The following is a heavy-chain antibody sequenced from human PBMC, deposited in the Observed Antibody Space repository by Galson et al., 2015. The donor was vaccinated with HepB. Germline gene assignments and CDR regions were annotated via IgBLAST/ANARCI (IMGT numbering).Heavy chain of an antibody. CDR1: GFTFSSYG. CDR2: IWYDGSNK. CDR3: ARHPSRDYDFWSGYFDYYYYYYMDV. Sequence: SLRLSCAASGFTFSSYGMHWVRQAPGKGLEWVAVIWYDGSNKYYADSVKGRFTISRDNSKNTLYLQMNSLRAEDTAVYYCARHPSRDYDFWSGYFDYYYYYYMDVWGKVTTFTVSS. J-gene: IGHJ6*03. V-gene: IGHV3-33*01. D-gene: IGHD3-3*01.